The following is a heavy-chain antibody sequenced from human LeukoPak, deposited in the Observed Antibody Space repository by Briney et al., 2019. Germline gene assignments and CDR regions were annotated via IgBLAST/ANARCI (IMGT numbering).Heavy chain of an antibody. V-gene: IGHV4-59*01. CDR1: GHSICRYY. D-gene: IGHD1-14*01. CDR2: IYYSESN. J-gene: IGHJ4*02. CDR3: ARSVQPWSFDY. Sequence: SETLSLTCSVSGHSICRYYWSCIRQPPRKGLEWIGYIYYSESNNYNPSLKSRVTISVDNSRNQFSLKLSSVTAADTAVYYCARSVQPWSFDYWGQGTLVTVSS.